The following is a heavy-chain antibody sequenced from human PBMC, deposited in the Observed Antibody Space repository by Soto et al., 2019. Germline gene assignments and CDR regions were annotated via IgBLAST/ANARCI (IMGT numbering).Heavy chain of an antibody. V-gene: IGHV1-69*01. CDR1: GGSFNNYA. CDR3: AVAMVREILIFESSGMHV. Sequence: QVHLVQSGAEVKKPGSSVKVSCKTSGGSFNNYAVSWVRQAPGQGLEWMGGIIPNFDTPNYAQKSQDRVTIIADESTSTVYMELRSLRSNDTDVYYCAVAMVREILIFESSGMHVWGQGTTVIVSS. D-gene: IGHD3-10*01. CDR2: IIPNFDTP. J-gene: IGHJ6*02.